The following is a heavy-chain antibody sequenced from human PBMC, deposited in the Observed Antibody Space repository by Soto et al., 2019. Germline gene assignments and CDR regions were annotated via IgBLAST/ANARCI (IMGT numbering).Heavy chain of an antibody. CDR3: ARVFYYDILTGKSYNMDV. V-gene: IGHV3-23*01. CDR1: GFTFSNYA. D-gene: IGHD3-9*01. J-gene: IGHJ6*02. CDR2: ISGSGGST. Sequence: GGSLRLSCEASGFTFSNYAMSWVRQAPGKGLEWVSVISGSGGSTNYADSAKGRFTISRDNSMDTLYLQMNSLRAEDTAVYYCARVFYYDILTGKSYNMDVWGQGTTVTVSS.